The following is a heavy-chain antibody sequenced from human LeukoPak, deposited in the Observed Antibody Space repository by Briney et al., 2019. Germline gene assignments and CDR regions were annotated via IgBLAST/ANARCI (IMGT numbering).Heavy chain of an antibody. J-gene: IGHJ4*02. CDR3: ARVRGAYRGSYFDY. Sequence: GGSLRLSCAASGFTFSTYSMNWVRQAPGKGLEWVPYIFTSSTTIYYADSVKGRFTISRDNAKNSLYLQMNSLRAEDTAVYYCARVRGAYRGSYFDYWGQGTLVTVSS. V-gene: IGHV3-48*01. CDR1: GFTFSTYS. D-gene: IGHD4-11*01. CDR2: IFTSSTTI.